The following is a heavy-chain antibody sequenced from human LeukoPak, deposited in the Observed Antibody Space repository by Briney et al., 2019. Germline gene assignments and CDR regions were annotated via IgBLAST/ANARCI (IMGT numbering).Heavy chain of an antibody. Sequence: GGSLRLSCAASGFTFSSYWMHWVRQAPGKGLEWVSGIVSSGVTTYYADSVKGRFTISRDNSKNTLYLHMNGLRVEDTAIYYRARDERWIQFNYWGQGTLVTVSS. CDR1: GFTFSSYW. J-gene: IGHJ4*02. CDR3: ARDERWIQFNY. V-gene: IGHV3-23*01. D-gene: IGHD5-18*01. CDR2: IVSSGVTT.